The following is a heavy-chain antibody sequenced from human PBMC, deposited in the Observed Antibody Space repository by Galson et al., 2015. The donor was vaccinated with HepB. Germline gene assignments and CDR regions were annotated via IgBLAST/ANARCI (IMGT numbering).Heavy chain of an antibody. Sequence: SLRLSCAASGFTFGSYSIHWVRQAPGKGLEWVAVISFDGSEKYYADSVKGRFTVSRDNSKNTLYLEMNSLRPEDTAVYYCARDETGYTVLQYWGQGTLVSVSS. CDR1: GFTFGSYS. J-gene: IGHJ4*02. CDR2: ISFDGSEK. CDR3: ARDETGYTVLQY. V-gene: IGHV3-30-3*01. D-gene: IGHD5-18*01.